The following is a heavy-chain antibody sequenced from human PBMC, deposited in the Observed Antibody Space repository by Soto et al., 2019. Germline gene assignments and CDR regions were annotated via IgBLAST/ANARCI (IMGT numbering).Heavy chain of an antibody. CDR3: ARVVRFLEWLSYYYGMDV. V-gene: IGHV4-4*07. CDR1: GGYISNYN. Sequence: SETLSLTCPVSGGYISNYNWNWIRQSAGKGLEWIGRIYSSGSTNYNPSLKSRVTISVDKSKNQFSLKLSSVTAADTAVYYCARVVRFLEWLSYYYGMDVWGQGTTVTVSS. CDR2: IYSSGST. D-gene: IGHD3-3*01. J-gene: IGHJ6*02.